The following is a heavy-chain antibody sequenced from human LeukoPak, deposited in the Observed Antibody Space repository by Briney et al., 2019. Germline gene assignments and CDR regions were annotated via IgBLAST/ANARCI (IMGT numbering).Heavy chain of an antibody. V-gene: IGHV3-23*01. D-gene: IGHD3-22*01. CDR3: AKELSYDSSGYPIDY. CDR1: GFTFSSYA. CDR2: FSGSGGST. J-gene: IGHJ4*02. Sequence: GDSLRLSCAASGFTFSSYAMRWVRQAPGEGLEWVSAFSGSGGSTYYADSVKRRFTITRDNSNNTLYLQMIGLRADDTAVYYCAKELSYDSSGYPIDYWGQGTMVTVSS.